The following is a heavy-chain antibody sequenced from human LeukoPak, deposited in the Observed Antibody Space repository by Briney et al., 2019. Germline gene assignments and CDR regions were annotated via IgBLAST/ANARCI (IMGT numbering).Heavy chain of an antibody. CDR1: GFTFSSYW. D-gene: IGHD3-9*01. J-gene: IGHJ6*02. V-gene: IGHV3-7*01. Sequence: GGSLRLSCAASGFTFSSYWMSWVRQAPGKGLEWVANIKQDGSEKYYVDSVKGRVTISRDNAKNSLYLQMNSLRAEDTAVYYCARELRYFDWLLPHYYYYYGMDVWGQGTTVTVSS. CDR2: IKQDGSEK. CDR3: ARELRYFDWLLPHYYYYYGMDV.